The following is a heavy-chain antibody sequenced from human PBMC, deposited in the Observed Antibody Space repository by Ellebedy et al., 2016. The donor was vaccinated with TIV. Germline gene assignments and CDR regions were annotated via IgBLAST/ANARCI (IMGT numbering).Heavy chain of an antibody. J-gene: IGHJ4*02. CDR1: GYTFTSYG. CDR2: ISAYNGNT. CDR3: ARDTRGVITGRGGEFDY. D-gene: IGHD3-10*01. V-gene: IGHV1-18*01. Sequence: ASVKVSCXASGYTFTSYGISWVRQAPGQGLEWMGWISAYNGNTNYAQKLQGRVTMTTDPSTSTAYMELRSLRSDDTAVYYCARDTRGVITGRGGEFDYWGQGTLVTVSS.